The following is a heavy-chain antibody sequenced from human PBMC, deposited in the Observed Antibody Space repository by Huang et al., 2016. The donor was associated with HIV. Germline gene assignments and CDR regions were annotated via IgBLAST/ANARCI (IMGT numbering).Heavy chain of an antibody. D-gene: IGHD4-17*01. CDR1: GYMFTKYW. CDR2: ICPGDSAT. J-gene: IGHJ5*02. CDR3: ARHDGARPGWVDN. V-gene: IGHV5-51*01. Sequence: EVQLVQSGAEVKKPGESLKISCKGSGYMFTKYWIGWVGQMPGKGLEWMGIICPGDSATRYSPSFQGQVTISADKSITTAYLQWSSRKASDTAIYYCARHDGARPGWVDNWGQGTLVTVSS.